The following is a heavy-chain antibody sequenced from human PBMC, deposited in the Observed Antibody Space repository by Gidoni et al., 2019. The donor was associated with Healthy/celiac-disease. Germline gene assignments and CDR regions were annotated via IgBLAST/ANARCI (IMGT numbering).Heavy chain of an antibody. D-gene: IGHD2-15*01. CDR3: ARDLGYCSGGSCSHYYYYYGMDV. J-gene: IGHJ6*02. Sequence: EVQLVESGGGLVQPGGSLRLSCAASGFTFCSYELNWVRQAPGKGLEWVSYMSSSGSTIYYEDSVKGRFTISRDNAKNSLYLQMNSLRAEDTAVYYCARDLGYCSGGSCSHYYYYYGMDVWGQGTTVTVSS. CDR2: MSSSGSTI. V-gene: IGHV3-48*03. CDR1: GFTFCSYE.